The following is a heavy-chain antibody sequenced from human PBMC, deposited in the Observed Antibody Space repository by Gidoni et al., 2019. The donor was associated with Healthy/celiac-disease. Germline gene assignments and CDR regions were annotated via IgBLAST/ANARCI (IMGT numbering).Heavy chain of an antibody. CDR1: GGPFSSHA. CDR2: IIPIFGTA. CDR3: ARENYDILTGYQYFDY. D-gene: IGHD3-9*01. V-gene: IGHV1-69*01. J-gene: IGHJ4*02. Sequence: QVQLVQSGAEVKKPGSSVKVLCKASGGPFSSHAISWVRQAPGQGLEWMGGIIPIFGTANYAQKFQGRVTITADESTSTAYMELSSLRSEDTAVYYCARENYDILTGYQYFDYWGQGTLVTVSS.